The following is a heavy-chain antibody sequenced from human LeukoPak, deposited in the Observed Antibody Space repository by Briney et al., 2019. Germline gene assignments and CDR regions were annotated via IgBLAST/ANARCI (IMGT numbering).Heavy chain of an antibody. CDR1: GYTFTSYG. D-gene: IGHD3-22*01. J-gene: IGHJ4*02. CDR2: ISAYNGNT. Sequence: GASVKVSCKASGYTFTSYGISWVRQAPGQELEWMGWISAYNGNTNYAQKLQGRVTMTTDTSTSTAYMELRSLRSDDTAVYYCAREADHYYDSSGYHYQSIDYWGQGTLVTVSS. CDR3: AREADHYYDSSGYHYQSIDY. V-gene: IGHV1-18*01.